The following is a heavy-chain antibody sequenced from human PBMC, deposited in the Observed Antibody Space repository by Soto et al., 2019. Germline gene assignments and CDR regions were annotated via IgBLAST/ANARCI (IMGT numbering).Heavy chain of an antibody. Sequence: PSETLSLTCTVSGGSISSYYWSWIRQPPGKGLEWIGYIYYSGSTNYNPSLKSRVTISVDTSKNQFSLKLSSVTAADTAVYYCARGRDSSGYYQLDFDYWGQGTLVTVSS. CDR2: IYYSGST. CDR3: ARGRDSSGYYQLDFDY. D-gene: IGHD3-22*01. V-gene: IGHV4-59*01. CDR1: GGSISSYY. J-gene: IGHJ4*02.